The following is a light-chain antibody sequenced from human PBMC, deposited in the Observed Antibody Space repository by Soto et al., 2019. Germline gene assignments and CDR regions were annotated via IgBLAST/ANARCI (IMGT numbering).Light chain of an antibody. CDR2: DAS. CDR3: QQYGSSPRT. V-gene: IGKV3-20*01. CDR1: QSVSSGY. J-gene: IGKJ1*01. Sequence: EIVLTQSPGTLSLSPGDGATLSCRASQSVSSGYLAWYQQKPGQAPRLLIYDASSRATGIPDRFSGSGSGTDFTLTISRLEPEDFAVYYCQQYGSSPRTFGQGTKVEIK.